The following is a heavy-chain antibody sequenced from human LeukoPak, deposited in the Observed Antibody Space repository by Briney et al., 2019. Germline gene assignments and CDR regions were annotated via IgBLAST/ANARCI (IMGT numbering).Heavy chain of an antibody. D-gene: IGHD3-22*01. CDR3: ARRAGDYSHPYDY. V-gene: IGHV3-74*01. J-gene: IGHJ4*02. Sequence: GGSLRLSCAASGFTFSSYWMHWVRQAPGKGLVWVSRINSDGSSTSYADSVKGRFTISRDNAKNTLYLQMNSLRAEDTAVCYCARRAGDYSHPYDYWGQGTLVTVFS. CDR2: INSDGSST. CDR1: GFTFSSYW.